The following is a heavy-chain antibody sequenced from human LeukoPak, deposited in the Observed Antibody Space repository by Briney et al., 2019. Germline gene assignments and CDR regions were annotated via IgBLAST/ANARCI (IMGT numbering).Heavy chain of an antibody. CDR3: ARGGSIAAH. D-gene: IGHD6-6*01. Sequence: GGSLRLSCAASGFTFSSYAMHWVRQAPGKGLEWVAVISYDGSNKYYADSVKGRFTISRDNAKNSLYLQMNSLRAEDTAVYYCARGGSIAAHWGQGTLVTVSS. CDR2: ISYDGSNK. V-gene: IGHV3-30*04. J-gene: IGHJ4*02. CDR1: GFTFSSYA.